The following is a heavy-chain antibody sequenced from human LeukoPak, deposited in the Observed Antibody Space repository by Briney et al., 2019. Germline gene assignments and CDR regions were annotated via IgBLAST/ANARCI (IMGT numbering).Heavy chain of an antibody. CDR1: GGSISSSSYY. Sequence: SETLSLTCTVSGGSISSSSYYWGWIRQPPGKGLEWIGSIYYSGSTYYNPSLKSRVTISVDTSKAQFSLKLSSVTAADTAVYYCVRHVGRGDYYDSSGYWGQGTLVTVSS. CDR3: VRHVGRGDYYDSSGY. CDR2: IYYSGST. V-gene: IGHV4-39*01. J-gene: IGHJ4*02. D-gene: IGHD3-22*01.